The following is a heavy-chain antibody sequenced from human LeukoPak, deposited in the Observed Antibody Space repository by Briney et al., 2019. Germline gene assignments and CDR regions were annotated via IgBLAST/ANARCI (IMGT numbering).Heavy chain of an antibody. Sequence: PGGSLRLSCENSGFTFSSYAIDWVRQAPGQGLEWLAVILYDGSNEYYADSVKGRFAISRDKSQNTLHLQMNSLRPEDTAVYYCARAQHRGWGFDYWGQGTLVTVSS. CDR3: ARAQHRGWGFDY. J-gene: IGHJ4*02. D-gene: IGHD1-26*01. CDR1: GFTFSSYA. CDR2: ILYDGSNE. V-gene: IGHV3-30*09.